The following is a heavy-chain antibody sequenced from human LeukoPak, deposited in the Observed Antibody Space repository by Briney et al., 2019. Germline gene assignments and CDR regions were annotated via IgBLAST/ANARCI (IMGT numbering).Heavy chain of an antibody. V-gene: IGHV3-48*03. CDR1: GFTFSSYE. J-gene: IGHJ4*02. D-gene: IGHD3-3*01. CDR2: ISSSGSTI. CDR3: ARGASFVFD. Sequence: GGSLRLSCAASGFTFSSYEMNWVRQAPGKGLEWVSYISSSGSTIYYADSVKGRFTISRDIAKNSLYLQMNSLRAEDTAVYYCARGASFVFDWGQGTLVTVSS.